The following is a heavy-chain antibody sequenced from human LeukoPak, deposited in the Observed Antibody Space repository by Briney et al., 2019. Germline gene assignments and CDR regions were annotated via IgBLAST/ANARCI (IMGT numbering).Heavy chain of an antibody. V-gene: IGHV1-24*01. CDR1: GYTLTELS. J-gene: IGHJ4*02. CDR2: FDPEDGET. D-gene: IGHD3-22*01. Sequence: ASVKVSCKVSGYTLTELSMHWVRQAPGKGLEWMGGFDPEDGETIYAQKFQGRVTMTEDTSTDTAYKELSSLRSEDTAVYYCATDVPYYYDSSGYSYDYWGQGTLVTVSS. CDR3: ATDVPYYYDSSGYSYDY.